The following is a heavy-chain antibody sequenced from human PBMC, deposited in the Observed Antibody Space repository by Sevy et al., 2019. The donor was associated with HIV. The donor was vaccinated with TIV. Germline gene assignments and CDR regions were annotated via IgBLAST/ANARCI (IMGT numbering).Heavy chain of an antibody. D-gene: IGHD2-15*01. J-gene: IGHJ6*02. CDR2: LIGGGSRT. V-gene: IGHV3-23*01. CDR3: AKRRVQSGLSGGGANYGWDV. CDR1: GFPFSNYA. Sequence: GGSLRLSCAASGFPFSNYAMSWIRQAPGKGLEWVSTLIGGGSRTYYADSVTGRFTISRDNSKNTLHLQMNSLRADDTAIYYCAKRRVQSGLSGGGANYGWDVCGHGTTVTVSS.